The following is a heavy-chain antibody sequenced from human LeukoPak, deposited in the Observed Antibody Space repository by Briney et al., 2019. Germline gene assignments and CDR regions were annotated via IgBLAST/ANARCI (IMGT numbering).Heavy chain of an antibody. J-gene: IGHJ6*03. CDR3: AKDPGHSVRGYYMDV. Sequence: PGGSLRLSCAASGFTFSSYGMHWVRQAADKGLDWVAFIHNDGSNPYYADSVKGRFIISRDKSKNTLYLQMNSLRIEDTAVYYCAKDPGHSVRGYYMDVWGKGTTVTVSS. CDR1: GFTFSSYG. CDR2: IHNDGSNP. V-gene: IGHV3-30*02. D-gene: IGHD2-15*01.